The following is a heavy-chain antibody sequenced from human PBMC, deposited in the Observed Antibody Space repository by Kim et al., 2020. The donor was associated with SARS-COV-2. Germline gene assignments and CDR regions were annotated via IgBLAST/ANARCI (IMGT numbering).Heavy chain of an antibody. J-gene: IGHJ6*02. CDR3: ARKGHITMVRGVITSYYYGMDV. CDR2: INSDGSST. D-gene: IGHD3-10*01. Sequence: GGSLRLSCAASGFTFSSYWMHWVRQAPGKGLVWVSRINSDGSSTSYADSVKGRFTISRDNAKNTLYLQMNSLRAEDTAVYYCARKGHITMVRGVITSYYYGMDVWGQGTTVTVSS. V-gene: IGHV3-74*01. CDR1: GFTFSSYW.